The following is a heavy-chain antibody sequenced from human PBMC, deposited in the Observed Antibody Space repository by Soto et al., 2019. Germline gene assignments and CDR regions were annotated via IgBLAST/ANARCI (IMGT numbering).Heavy chain of an antibody. Sequence: LSLTCTVSGGSISSGGYYWSWIRQHPGKGLEWIGYIYYSGSTYYNPSLKSRVTISVDTSKNQFSLKLSSVTAADTAVYYCARTVVAEIGGGYFDYWGQGTLVTVSS. CDR3: ARTVVAEIGGGYFDY. CDR2: IYYSGST. J-gene: IGHJ4*02. V-gene: IGHV4-31*03. D-gene: IGHD2-15*01. CDR1: GGSISSGGYY.